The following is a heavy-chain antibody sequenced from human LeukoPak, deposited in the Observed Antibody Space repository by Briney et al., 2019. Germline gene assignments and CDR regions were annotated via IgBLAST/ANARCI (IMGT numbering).Heavy chain of an antibody. Sequence: ASVKVSCKACVGTFSSYIISWVRQAPGKGLEGMGWINPFLGKANYAHKFQGRVTITGNKSQSTAFMELSSQRSGYRGVYFCARAHHFGMFDYGGEGTLVTLP. V-gene: IGHV1-69*08. CDR2: INPFLGKA. D-gene: IGHD3-3*01. CDR3: ARAHHFGMFDY. CDR1: VGTFSSYI. J-gene: IGHJ4*02.